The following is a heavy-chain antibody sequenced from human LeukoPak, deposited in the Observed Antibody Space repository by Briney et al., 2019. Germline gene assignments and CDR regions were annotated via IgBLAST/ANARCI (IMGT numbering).Heavy chain of an antibody. CDR3: ARRISFCWFDP. CDR2: IYYSGST. CDR1: GGSNSSSSYY. Sequence: SETLSLTCTVSGGSNSSSSYYWGWIRQPPGKGLEWIGSIYYSGSTYYNPSLKSRVTISVDTSKNQFSLKLSSVTAADTAVYYCARRISFCWFDPWGQGTLVTVSS. J-gene: IGHJ5*02. V-gene: IGHV4-39*01. D-gene: IGHD2-15*01.